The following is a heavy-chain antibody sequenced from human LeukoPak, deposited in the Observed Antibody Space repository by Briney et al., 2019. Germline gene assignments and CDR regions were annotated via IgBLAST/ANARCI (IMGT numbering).Heavy chain of an antibody. CDR2: ISYDGSNK. J-gene: IGHJ4*02. Sequence: GGSLRLSCAASGFTFSSYAMLWVRQAPGKGLEWVAVISYDGSNKYYADSVKGRFTISRDNSKNTLYLQMNSLRAEDTAVYYCARDPRGAVADFFDYWGQGTLVTVSS. CDR1: GFTFSSYA. V-gene: IGHV3-30*04. CDR3: ARDPRGAVADFFDY. D-gene: IGHD6-19*01.